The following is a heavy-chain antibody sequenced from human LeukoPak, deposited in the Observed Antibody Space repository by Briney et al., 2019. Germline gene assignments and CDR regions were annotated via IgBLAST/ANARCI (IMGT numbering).Heavy chain of an antibody. CDR1: GGSISSSNW. V-gene: IGHV4-4*02. Sequence: SGTLSLTCAVSGGSISSSNWWSWVRQPPGKGLEWIGEIYHSGSTNYNPSLKSRVTISVDKSKNQFSLKLSSVTAADTAVYYCARDTKRRTVVTPGGWFDPWGQGTLVTVSS. D-gene: IGHD3-22*01. CDR2: IYHSGST. J-gene: IGHJ5*02. CDR3: ARDTKRRTVVTPGGWFDP.